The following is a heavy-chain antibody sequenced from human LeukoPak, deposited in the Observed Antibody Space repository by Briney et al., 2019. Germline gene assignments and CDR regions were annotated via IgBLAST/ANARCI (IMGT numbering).Heavy chain of an antibody. CDR2: IIPILGIA. D-gene: IGHD3-3*01. CDR3: ARVLVKANYDFWSGYDYMDV. CDR1: GYTFTSYA. J-gene: IGHJ6*03. Sequence: SVKVSCKASGYTFTSYAISWVRQAPGQGLEWMGRIIPILGIANYAQKFQGRVTMTRDTSTSTVYMELSSLRSEDTAVYYCARVLVKANYDFWSGYDYMDVWGKGTTVTVSS. V-gene: IGHV1-69*04.